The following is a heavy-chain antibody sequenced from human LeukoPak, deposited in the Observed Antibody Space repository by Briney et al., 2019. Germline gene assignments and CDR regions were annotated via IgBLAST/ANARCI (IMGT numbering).Heavy chain of an antibody. J-gene: IGHJ5*02. V-gene: IGHV3-21*01. CDR3: AREARPIVGPYNRFDP. Sequence: PGGSLRLSCAASGFTFSSYSMNWVRQAPGKGLEWVSSISSSSSYIYYADSVKGRFTISRDNAKNSLYLQMNSLRAEDTAVYYCAREARPIVGPYNRFDPWGQGTLVTVSS. CDR2: ISSSSSYI. D-gene: IGHD1-26*01. CDR1: GFTFSSYS.